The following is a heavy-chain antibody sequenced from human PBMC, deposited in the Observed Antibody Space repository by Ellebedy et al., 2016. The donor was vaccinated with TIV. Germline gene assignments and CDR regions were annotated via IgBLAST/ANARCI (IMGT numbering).Heavy chain of an antibody. D-gene: IGHD4-23*01. Sequence: GGSLRLSCAASGFTFTGHAMSWVRQAPGKGLEWISVITCSGGTTHYADPVKGRFTISRDNSQNTLYLQMNSLRAEDTAVYYCAKDPFGGNSGGWFDYWGQGTLVTVSS. V-gene: IGHV3-23*01. J-gene: IGHJ4*02. CDR3: AKDPFGGNSGGWFDY. CDR1: GFTFTGHA. CDR2: ITCSGGTT.